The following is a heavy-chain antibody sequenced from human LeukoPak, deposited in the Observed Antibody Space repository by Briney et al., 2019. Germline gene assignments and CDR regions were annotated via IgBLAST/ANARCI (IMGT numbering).Heavy chain of an antibody. CDR2: MNPNSGNT. V-gene: IGHV1-8*01. D-gene: IGHD3-3*01. CDR3: ARVYYDFWSGYLDAFDI. Sequence: GASVKVSCKASGYTFTSYDINWVRQATGQGLEWMGWMNPNSGNTGYAQKFQGRVTMTRNTSISTAYVELSSLRSEDTAVYYCARVYYDFWSGYLDAFDIWGQGTMVTVSS. J-gene: IGHJ3*02. CDR1: GYTFTSYD.